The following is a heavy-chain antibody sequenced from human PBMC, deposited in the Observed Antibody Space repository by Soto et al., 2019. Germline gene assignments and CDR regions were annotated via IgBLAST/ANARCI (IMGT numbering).Heavy chain of an antibody. Sequence: VSGPTLVNPTQTLTLTCTFSGFSLSSGGAGVGWIRQPPGKGLEWLALIHWNDDKRYSPSLKSRLTITKDTSKNQVVLLMTNMDPVDTATYYCAHRGYGNYPRDNWFDPWGQGTLVTVSS. CDR1: GFSLSSGGAG. J-gene: IGHJ5*02. CDR3: AHRGYGNYPRDNWFDP. CDR2: IHWNDDK. V-gene: IGHV2-5*01. D-gene: IGHD4-17*01.